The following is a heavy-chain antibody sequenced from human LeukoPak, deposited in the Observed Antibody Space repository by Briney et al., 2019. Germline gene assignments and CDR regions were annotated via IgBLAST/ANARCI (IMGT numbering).Heavy chain of an antibody. CDR2: INHSGST. CDR1: GGSFSGYY. CDR3: ARGDCSSTSCYDLAF. D-gene: IGHD2-2*01. J-gene: IGHJ4*02. Sequence: KPSETLSLTCAVYGGSFSGYYWSWIRQPPGKGLEWIGEINHSGSTNYNPSLKSRVTISVDTSKNQFSLKLGSVTAADTAVYYCARGDCSSTSCYDLAFWGQGTLVTVSS. V-gene: IGHV4-34*01.